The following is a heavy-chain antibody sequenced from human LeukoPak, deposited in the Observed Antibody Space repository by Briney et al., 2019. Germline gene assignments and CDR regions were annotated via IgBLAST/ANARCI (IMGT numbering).Heavy chain of an antibody. D-gene: IGHD1-26*01. CDR1: GFTFNSYA. J-gene: IGHJ4*02. V-gene: IGHV3-23*01. CDR3: AKEYTGTFSPFPSYFDN. Sequence: GGSLRLSCAASGFTFNSYAMSWVRQAPGKGLEWVSTISDRGGGTYYADSVKGRFTISRDNSKNTLYLQMNSLRAEDTAIYYCAKEYTGTFSPFPSYFDNWGQGTLVTVSS. CDR2: ISDRGGGT.